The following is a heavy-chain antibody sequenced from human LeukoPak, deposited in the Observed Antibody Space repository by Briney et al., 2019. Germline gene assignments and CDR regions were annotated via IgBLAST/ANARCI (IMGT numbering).Heavy chain of an antibody. CDR1: GGTFSSYA. J-gene: IGHJ4*02. Sequence: VASVTVSCKASGGTFSSYAISWVRQAPGQGLEWMGGIIPIFGTANYAQKFQGRVTITADESTSTAYMELSSLRSEDTAVYYCARLEGHLVPAAIVGGYFDYWGQGTLVTVSS. CDR3: ARLEGHLVPAAIVGGYFDY. V-gene: IGHV1-69*13. CDR2: IIPIFGTA. D-gene: IGHD2-2*02.